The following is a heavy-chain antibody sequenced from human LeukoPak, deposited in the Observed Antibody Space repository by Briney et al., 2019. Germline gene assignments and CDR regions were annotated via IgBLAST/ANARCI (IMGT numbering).Heavy chain of an antibody. CDR3: ARDSFHYDFWSGYAY. CDR1: GYTFTSYA. D-gene: IGHD3-3*01. Sequence: ASVKVSCKASGYTFTSYAMHWVRQAPGQRLEWMGRINPNSGGTNYAQKFQGRVTMTRDTSISTAYMELSRLRSDNTAVYYCARDSFHYDFWSGYAYWGQGTLVTVSS. V-gene: IGHV1-2*06. J-gene: IGHJ4*02. CDR2: INPNSGGT.